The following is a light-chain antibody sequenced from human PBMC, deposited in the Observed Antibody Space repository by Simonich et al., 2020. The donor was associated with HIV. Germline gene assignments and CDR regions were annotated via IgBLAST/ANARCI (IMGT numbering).Light chain of an antibody. CDR1: NRGVGNYNL. CDR2: EGT. Sequence: QSALTQPASVSGSPGQSITISCTGTNRGVGNYNLVSWYQQHPGKAPKLILYEGTKRPSGVSKRFSGSKSGNTASLTISGLQAEDEADYYCCSYADSNTVVFGGGTKLTVL. CDR3: CSYADSNTVV. V-gene: IGLV2-23*01. J-gene: IGLJ2*01.